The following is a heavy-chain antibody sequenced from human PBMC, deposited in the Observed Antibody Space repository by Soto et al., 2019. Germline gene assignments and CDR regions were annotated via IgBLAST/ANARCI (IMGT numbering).Heavy chain of an antibody. Sequence: PGGSLRLSCAASGFTFSDYYMSWIRQAPGKGLEWVSYITSSSTYTDYADSVKGRFTISRDNAKNSLYLQMNSLRAEDTAVYYSAREGVYYGDHELNYFAYWGKGPLVPVS. J-gene: IGHJ4*02. D-gene: IGHD4-17*01. CDR1: GFTFSDYY. V-gene: IGHV3-11*05. CDR3: AREGVYYGDHELNYFAY. CDR2: ITSSSTYT.